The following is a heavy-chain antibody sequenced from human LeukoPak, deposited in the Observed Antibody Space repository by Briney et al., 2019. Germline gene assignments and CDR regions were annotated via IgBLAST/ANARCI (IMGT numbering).Heavy chain of an antibody. CDR2: ISNDGSKK. J-gene: IGHJ4*02. D-gene: IGHD5-18*01. V-gene: IGHV3-30*18. CDR1: GFTFSSYG. Sequence: PGGSLRLSCAASGFTFSSYGMHWVRQAPGKGLEWVAVISNDGSKKYYADSVKGRFTISRDNSKNTLSLRASSLSAEDTAVYYCANDRYSYAFEYSDSWGQGTLVTVSS. CDR3: ANDRYSYAFEYSDS.